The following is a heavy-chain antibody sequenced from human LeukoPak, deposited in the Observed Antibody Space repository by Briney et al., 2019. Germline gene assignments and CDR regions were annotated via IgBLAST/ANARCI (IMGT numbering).Heavy chain of an antibody. Sequence: SETLSLTCTVSGGSITDYYWIWIRQPAGKGLEWIGRIFTSGNSNYNPSLTSRVTISLDTSKDQFSLRLSSVTAADTAFYYCARESATSGSTDWGQGTLVTVSS. CDR2: IFTSGNS. CDR3: ARESATSGSTD. CDR1: GGSITDYY. D-gene: IGHD3-10*01. V-gene: IGHV4-4*07. J-gene: IGHJ4*02.